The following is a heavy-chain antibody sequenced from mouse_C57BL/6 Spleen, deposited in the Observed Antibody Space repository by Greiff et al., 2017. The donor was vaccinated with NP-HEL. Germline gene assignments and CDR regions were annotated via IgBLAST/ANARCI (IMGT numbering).Heavy chain of an antibody. Sequence: EVQLVESGGGLVQPKGSLKLSCAASGFSFNTYAMNWVRQAPGTGSEWVARIRSKSNNYATYYAESVKDRFTISRDDSESMLYLQMNNLKTEDTAMYYCVRRGYGNSFAYWGQGTLVTVSA. CDR3: VRRGYGNSFAY. CDR2: IRSKSNNYAT. J-gene: IGHJ3*01. V-gene: IGHV10-1*01. CDR1: GFSFNTYA. D-gene: IGHD2-1*01.